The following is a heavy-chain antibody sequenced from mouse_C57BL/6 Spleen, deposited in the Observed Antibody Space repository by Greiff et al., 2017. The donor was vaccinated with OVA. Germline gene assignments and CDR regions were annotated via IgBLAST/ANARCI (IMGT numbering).Heavy chain of an antibody. CDR1: GYTFTSYW. Sequence: QVQLQQPGAELVKPGASVKLSCKASGYTFTSYWMQWVKQRPGQGLEWIGEIDPSDSYTNYNQKFKGKATLTVDTSSSTAYLQLSSLTSEDSAVYDCERSGGSGYDYFDYWGQGTTLTVSS. CDR3: ERSGGSGYDYFDY. D-gene: IGHD2-3*01. CDR2: IDPSDSYT. J-gene: IGHJ2*01. V-gene: IGHV1-50*01.